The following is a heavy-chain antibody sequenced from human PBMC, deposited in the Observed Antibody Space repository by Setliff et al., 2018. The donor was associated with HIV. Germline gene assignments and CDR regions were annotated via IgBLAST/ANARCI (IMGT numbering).Heavy chain of an antibody. Sequence: PGGSLRLSCAASGFTFSTYAMSWVCQAPGKGLEWVSDISGIGSSTYYADSVRGRFTISRDNSKNTLYLQMNSLRAEDTAVYYCAKPTYYYDDSGYSGGDYWGQGTLVTVSS. CDR1: GFTFSTYA. D-gene: IGHD3-22*01. CDR2: ISGIGSST. CDR3: AKPTYYYDDSGYSGGDY. J-gene: IGHJ4*02. V-gene: IGHV3-23*01.